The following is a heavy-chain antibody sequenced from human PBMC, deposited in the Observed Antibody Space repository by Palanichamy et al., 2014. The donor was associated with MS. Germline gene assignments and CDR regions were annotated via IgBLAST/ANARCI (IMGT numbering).Heavy chain of an antibody. D-gene: IGHD3-3*01. CDR1: GYTFTSYD. Sequence: QVQLVQSGAEVKKPGASVKVSCKASGYTFTSYDIDWVRQATGQGLEWMGWMNPNSGNTGYAQKFQGRVTMTRNTSISTAYMELSSLRSEDTAVYYCARSRSGYGKRPSWFDPWGQGTLVTVSS. J-gene: IGHJ5*02. CDR3: ARSRSGYGKRPSWFDP. CDR2: MNPNSGNT. V-gene: IGHV1-8*01.